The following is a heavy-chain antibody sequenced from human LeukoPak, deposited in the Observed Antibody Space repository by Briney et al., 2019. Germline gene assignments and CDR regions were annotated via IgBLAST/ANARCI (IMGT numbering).Heavy chain of an antibody. CDR3: AKGRSVVVGENFDY. CDR1: GFTFSSHA. J-gene: IGHJ4*02. Sequence: QPGGSLRLSCAASGFTFSSHAMTWVRQAPGKGLEWVSGISGSGSTTYYADSVKGRFTISRVNFKNTLYLQMNSLRAEDTAVYYCAKGRSVVVGENFDYWGQGTLVTVSP. V-gene: IGHV3-23*01. CDR2: ISGSGSTT. D-gene: IGHD2-21*01.